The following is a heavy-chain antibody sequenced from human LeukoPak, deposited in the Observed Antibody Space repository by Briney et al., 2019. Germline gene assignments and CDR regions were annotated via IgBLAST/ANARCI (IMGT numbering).Heavy chain of an antibody. CDR2: INPNSGSA. CDR1: ESTFTGYY. D-gene: IGHD2-2*01. Sequence: TSVKLSCKASESTFTGYYTNWGRQAPGHRLEWMGWINPNSGSANNAQKLQGRVTMTRDTSISTAYMELSRLRSDDTAVYYCSRDLGYCSSTSCSDYYYYGMYVWGQGTTVTVSS. CDR3: SRDLGYCSSTSCSDYYYYGMYV. J-gene: IGHJ6*02. V-gene: IGHV1-2*02.